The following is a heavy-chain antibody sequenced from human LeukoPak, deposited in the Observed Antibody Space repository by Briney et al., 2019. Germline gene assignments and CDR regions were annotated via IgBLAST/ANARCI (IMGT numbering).Heavy chain of an antibody. Sequence: GGSLRLSCAASGFTFSSYSMNWVRQAPGKGLEWVSSISSSSSYIYYADSVKGRFTISRDNAKNSLYLQMNSLRAEDTAVYYCARGFPPIAAAEISWFDPWGQGTLVTVSS. CDR3: ARGFPPIAAAEISWFDP. CDR2: ISSSSSYI. CDR1: GFTFSSYS. J-gene: IGHJ5*02. D-gene: IGHD6-13*01. V-gene: IGHV3-21*01.